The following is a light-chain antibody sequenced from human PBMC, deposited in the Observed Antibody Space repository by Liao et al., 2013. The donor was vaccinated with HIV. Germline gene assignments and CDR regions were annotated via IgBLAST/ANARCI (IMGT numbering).Light chain of an antibody. V-gene: IGLV3-21*01. Sequence: SSVLTQPPSVSVAPGKTASITCGGNNVASNSVHWYQQKPGQAPVLVIYYDTDWPSGIPERFSGSNSGNTATLTISGTQAMDEADYYCQAWDSSTAVFGGGTKLTVL. CDR3: QAWDSSTAV. J-gene: IGLJ2*01. CDR2: YDT. CDR1: NVASNS.